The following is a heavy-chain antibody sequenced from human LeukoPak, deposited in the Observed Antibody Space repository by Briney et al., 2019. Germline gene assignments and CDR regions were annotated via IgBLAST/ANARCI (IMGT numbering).Heavy chain of an antibody. Sequence: ASVKVSCKVSVYSLTELSMHWVRQAPGKGGEWMGGFDPKDGETIYAQKFQGRATMTEDTFTDTAYMELSSLRSEDTAVYYCAIVRVSGYDYYCDYWGQGTLVTVSS. J-gene: IGHJ4*02. CDR1: VYSLTELS. CDR3: AIVRVSGYDYYCDY. D-gene: IGHD5-12*01. V-gene: IGHV1-24*01. CDR2: FDPKDGET.